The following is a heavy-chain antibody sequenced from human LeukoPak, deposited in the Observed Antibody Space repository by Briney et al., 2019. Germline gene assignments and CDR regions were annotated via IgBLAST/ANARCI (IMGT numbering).Heavy chain of an antibody. D-gene: IGHD5-18*01. V-gene: IGHV3-7*01. CDR1: EFTFSTYC. CDR2: IKQDGSEK. Sequence: PGGSLRLSCAASEFTFSTYCMHWVRQAPGKGLEWVANIKQDGSEKYYVDSVKGRFTISRDNAKNSLYLQMNSLRAEGTAVYYCASYGYSYGYWSFDYWGQGTLVTVSS. CDR3: ASYGYSYGYWSFDY. J-gene: IGHJ4*02.